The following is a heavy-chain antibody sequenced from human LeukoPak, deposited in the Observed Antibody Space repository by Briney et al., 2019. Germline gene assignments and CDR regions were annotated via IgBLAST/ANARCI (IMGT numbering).Heavy chain of an antibody. Sequence: PETLSLTCTVSGGSISSFYWSWIRQPAGKGLEWIGRIYTSGSTNYNPSLKSRVTMSVDTSKNQFSLKLFSVTAADTAVYYCARDPRRSTYYYDSSGSTAENAFDIWGQGTMVTVSS. J-gene: IGHJ3*02. CDR2: IYTSGST. CDR1: GGSISSFY. V-gene: IGHV4-4*07. D-gene: IGHD3-22*01. CDR3: ARDPRRSTYYYDSSGSTAENAFDI.